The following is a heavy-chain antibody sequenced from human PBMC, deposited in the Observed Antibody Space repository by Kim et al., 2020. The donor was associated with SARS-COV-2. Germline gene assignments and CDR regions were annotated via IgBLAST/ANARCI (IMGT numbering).Heavy chain of an antibody. J-gene: IGHJ4*02. D-gene: IGHD3-10*01. V-gene: IGHV3-23*01. Sequence: SVEGRLTIPRDHSKNTLYLQMDSLRAEDTAVYYCAKGGAFGSGTYSNFDYWGQGTLVTVSS. CDR3: AKGGAFGSGTYSNFDY.